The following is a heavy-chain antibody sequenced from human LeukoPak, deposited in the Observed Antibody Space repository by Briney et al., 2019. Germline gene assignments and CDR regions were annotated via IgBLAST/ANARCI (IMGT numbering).Heavy chain of an antibody. Sequence: PSETLSLTCTVSGASITSHYRSWIRQSPGKGLEWIGYIYYSGSTRYNPSLKSRVTISVDTSHNQFSLRLSSVTAADTAVYFCARERQKHSISSTRDYYYYMDFWGTGTTVTVSS. CDR2: IYYSGST. J-gene: IGHJ6*03. D-gene: IGHD6-6*01. CDR3: ARERQKHSISSTRDYYYYMDF. CDR1: GASITSHY. V-gene: IGHV4-59*11.